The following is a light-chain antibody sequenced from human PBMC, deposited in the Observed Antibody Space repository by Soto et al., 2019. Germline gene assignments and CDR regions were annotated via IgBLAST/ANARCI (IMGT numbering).Light chain of an antibody. CDR2: GAS. V-gene: IGKV3-15*01. CDR1: QSVSSN. CDR3: QQYGSSEII. Sequence: EIAMTQAPASVSVSPGERASRSCRASQSVSSNLAWYQQKPGQAPRLLIYGASTRATGIPARFSGSGSGTEFTLTISSLQSEDFAVYYCQQYGSSEIIFGQGTRLEIK. J-gene: IGKJ5*01.